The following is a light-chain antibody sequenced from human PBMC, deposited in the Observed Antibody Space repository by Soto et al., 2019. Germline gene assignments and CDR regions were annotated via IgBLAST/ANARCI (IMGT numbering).Light chain of an antibody. CDR3: QQYNNWPPVT. CDR1: ESINQN. V-gene: IGKV3-15*01. CDR2: GAS. Sequence: ETVMTQSPATLSVSPGEGATLSCRATESINQNLAWYQQKPGQAPRLLIHGASYRATGIPDRFSGRGSGTELTLAISRLQSEDFAVYYCQQYNNWPPVTFGQGTKVDIK. J-gene: IGKJ1*01.